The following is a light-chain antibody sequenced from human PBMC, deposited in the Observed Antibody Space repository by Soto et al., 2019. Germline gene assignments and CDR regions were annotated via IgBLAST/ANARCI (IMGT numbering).Light chain of an antibody. CDR2: KAS. V-gene: IGKV1-5*03. Sequence: DIPMTQSPSPLSASVGDRVTITCRASQSISSWLAWYQQKPGKAPKLLIYKASSLESGVPSRFSGSGSGTEFTLTISSLQPDDFATYYCQQYNSYSTFGQGTKVEIK. CDR3: QQYNSYST. J-gene: IGKJ1*01. CDR1: QSISSW.